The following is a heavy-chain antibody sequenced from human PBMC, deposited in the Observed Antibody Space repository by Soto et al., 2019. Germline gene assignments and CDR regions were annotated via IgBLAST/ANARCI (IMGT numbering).Heavy chain of an antibody. CDR1: GGTFSSYA. Sequence: SVKVSCKASGGTFSSYAISWVRQAPGQGLEWMGGIIPIFGTANYAQKFQGRVTITADESTSTAYMELSSLRSEDTAVYYCAKEYDSSGYYPDYWGQGTLVTSPQ. CDR2: IIPIFGTA. CDR3: AKEYDSSGYYPDY. V-gene: IGHV1-69*13. J-gene: IGHJ4*02. D-gene: IGHD3-22*01.